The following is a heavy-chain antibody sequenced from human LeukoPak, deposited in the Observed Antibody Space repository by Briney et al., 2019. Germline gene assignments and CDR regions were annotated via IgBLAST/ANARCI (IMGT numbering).Heavy chain of an antibody. V-gene: IGHV4-30-2*01. CDR2: IYHSGST. CDR3: ARSLAAAGSSGKYGMDV. J-gene: IGHJ6*02. D-gene: IGHD6-13*01. CDR1: GGSISSGGYS. Sequence: SETLSLTCAVSGGSISSGGYSWSWIRQPPGKGLEWIGYIYHSGSTYYNPSLKSRVTISVDTSKNQFSLKLSSVTAADTAVYYCARSLAAAGSSGKYGMDVWGQGTTVTVSS.